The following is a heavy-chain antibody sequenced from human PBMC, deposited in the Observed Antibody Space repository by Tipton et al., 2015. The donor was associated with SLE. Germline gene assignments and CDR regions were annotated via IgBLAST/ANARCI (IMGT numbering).Heavy chain of an antibody. CDR2: INHSGST. CDR3: ARAEYSFDY. Sequence: TLSLTCAVYGGSFSGYYWSWIRQPPGKGLEWIGEINHSGSTNYNPSLKSRVTISVDTSKNQFSLKLSSVTAADTAVYYCARAEYSFDYWCQGALVTVSS. J-gene: IGHJ4*02. D-gene: IGHD3-10*01. CDR1: GGSFSGYY. V-gene: IGHV4-34*01.